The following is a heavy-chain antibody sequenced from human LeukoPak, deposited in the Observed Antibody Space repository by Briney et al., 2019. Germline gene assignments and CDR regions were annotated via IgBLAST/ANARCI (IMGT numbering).Heavy chain of an antibody. CDR2: ISSSGLTM. D-gene: IGHD1-14*01. J-gene: IGHJ3*02. Sequence: GGSLRLSCAASGLTFSNYEMNWVRQAPGRGLEWVSYISSSGLTMYYADSVKGRFTISRDNAKNSLYLQMNSLRAEDTAVYYCARRNLDAFDIWGQGTMVTVSS. CDR3: ARRNLDAFDI. CDR1: GLTFSNYE. V-gene: IGHV3-48*03.